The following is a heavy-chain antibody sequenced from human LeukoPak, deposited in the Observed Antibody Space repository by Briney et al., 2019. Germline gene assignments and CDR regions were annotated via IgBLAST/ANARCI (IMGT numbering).Heavy chain of an antibody. J-gene: IGHJ4*02. CDR2: ISSSSSYI. CDR1: GFTFGSYS. D-gene: IGHD6-19*01. V-gene: IGHV3-21*01. Sequence: GGSLRLSCAASGFTFGSYSMNWVRQAPGKGLEWVSSISSSSSYIYYADSVKGRFTISRDNAKNSLYLQMNSLRAEDTAVYYCARELHSSGWKFSSRDFDYWGQGTLVTVSS. CDR3: ARELHSSGWKFSSRDFDY.